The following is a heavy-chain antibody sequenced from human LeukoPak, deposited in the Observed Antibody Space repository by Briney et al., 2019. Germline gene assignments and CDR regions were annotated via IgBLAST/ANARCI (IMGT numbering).Heavy chain of an antibody. V-gene: IGHV1-69*13. CDR1: GGTFSSYA. D-gene: IGHD1-1*01. Sequence: SVKVSCKASGGTFSSYAISWVRQAPGQGLEWMGGIIPIFGTANYAQKFQGRVTITADESTSTAYMELSSLRSEDTAVYYCARGTAGTTGYFDYWGQGTLVTVSS. J-gene: IGHJ4*02. CDR3: ARGTAGTTGYFDY. CDR2: IIPIFGTA.